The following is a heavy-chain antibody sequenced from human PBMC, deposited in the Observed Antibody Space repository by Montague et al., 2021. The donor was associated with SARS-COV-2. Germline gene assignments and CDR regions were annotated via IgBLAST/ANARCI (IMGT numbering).Heavy chain of an antibody. D-gene: IGHD1-26*01. Sequence: PALVKPTQTLTLTCTFSGFSLSTSGMCVSWIRQPPGKALGWLALIDWXDDKYYSTSLKTRLTISKDTSKNQVVLTMTNMDPVDTATYYCARIWGATRGDAFDIWGQGTMVTVSS. CDR3: ARIWGATRGDAFDI. CDR2: IDWXDDK. J-gene: IGHJ3*02. CDR1: GFSLSTSGMC. V-gene: IGHV2-70*01.